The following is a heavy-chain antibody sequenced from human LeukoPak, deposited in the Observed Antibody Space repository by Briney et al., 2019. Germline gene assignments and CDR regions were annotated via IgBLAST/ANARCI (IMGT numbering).Heavy chain of an antibody. CDR3: ARGDNYGYGIFDY. J-gene: IGHJ4*02. CDR1: GFTFSSYS. Sequence: GGSLRLSCAASGFTFSSYSMNWVRQAPGKGLEWVSSISSSSSYIYYADSVKGRFTISRDNAKNSLYLQMNSLRAEDTAVYYCARGDNYGYGIFDYWGQGTLVTVSS. CDR2: ISSSSSYI. V-gene: IGHV3-21*01. D-gene: IGHD5-18*01.